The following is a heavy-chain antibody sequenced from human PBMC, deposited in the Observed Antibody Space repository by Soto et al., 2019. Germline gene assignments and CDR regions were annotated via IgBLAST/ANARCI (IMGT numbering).Heavy chain of an antibody. CDR1: GFIFSSYA. CDR3: ARTGLLHGMDV. Sequence: QVQLVESGGGVVQPGRSLRLSCAASGFIFSSYAMHWVRQAPGKGLEWVAGISYDGSNKYYADSVKGRFTISRDNSKNTLYLQMNSLRAEDTAVYYCARTGLLHGMDVWGQGTTVTVSS. V-gene: IGHV3-30-3*01. J-gene: IGHJ6*02. D-gene: IGHD2-15*01. CDR2: ISYDGSNK.